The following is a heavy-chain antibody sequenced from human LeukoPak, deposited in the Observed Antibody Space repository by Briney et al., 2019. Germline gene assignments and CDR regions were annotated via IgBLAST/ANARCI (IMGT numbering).Heavy chain of an antibody. CDR2: IYYSGST. J-gene: IGHJ4*02. D-gene: IGHD6-13*01. V-gene: IGHV4-39*07. CDR3: ARVSKQLVRSRPFFDY. CDR1: GGSISSSSYY. Sequence: PSETLSLTCTVSGGSISSSSYYWGWIRQPPGKGLEWIGSIYYSGSTYYNPSLKSRVTISVDTSKNQFSLKLSSVTAADTAVYYCARVSKQLVRSRPFFDYWGQGTLVTVSS.